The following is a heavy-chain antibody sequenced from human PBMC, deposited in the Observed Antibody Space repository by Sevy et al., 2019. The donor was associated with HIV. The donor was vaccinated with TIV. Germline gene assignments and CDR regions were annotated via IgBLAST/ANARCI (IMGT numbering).Heavy chain of an antibody. CDR3: ARGDDAELHYFDY. Sequence: SETLSLTCAVSGGSISSGGYSWGWIRQPPGKGLEWTGYIYHSGSTYYNTSLKRPVTITVDRSKNQFSLKLRSVTAADTAVYYWARGDDAELHYFDYWGQGTLVTVSS. D-gene: IGHD1-7*01. V-gene: IGHV4-30-2*01. J-gene: IGHJ4*02. CDR1: GGSISSGGYS. CDR2: IYHSGST.